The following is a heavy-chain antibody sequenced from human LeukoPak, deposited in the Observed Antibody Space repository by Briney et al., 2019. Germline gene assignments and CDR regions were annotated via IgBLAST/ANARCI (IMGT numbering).Heavy chain of an antibody. CDR3: ARGRSITLLRGVAMSDGFDI. V-gene: IGHV3-21*01. CDR1: GFTFSTYS. CDR2: IDTTTSYI. J-gene: IGHJ3*02. Sequence: PGGSLRLSCAASGFTFSTYSMNWVRQAPGKGLEWVSFIDTTTSYICYGDSVKGRFTISRDNAKNSLYLQMNGLRAEDTAVYYCARGRSITLLRGVAMSDGFDIWGQGAMVTVSS. D-gene: IGHD3-10*01.